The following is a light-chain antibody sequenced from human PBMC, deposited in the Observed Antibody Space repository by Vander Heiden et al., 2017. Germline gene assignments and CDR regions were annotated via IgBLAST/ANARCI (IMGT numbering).Light chain of an antibody. Sequence: SSQLTQPPSVSVSPGQTARITCSGDAFPKQYAYWYQQKPGQAPVLVIYKDSARPSGIPERFSGSSSGTTVTLTISGVQAEDEADYYCQSADSSGTYRVFGGGTKLTVL. CDR2: KDS. V-gene: IGLV3-25*03. CDR3: QSADSSGTYRV. J-gene: IGLJ2*01. CDR1: AFPKQY.